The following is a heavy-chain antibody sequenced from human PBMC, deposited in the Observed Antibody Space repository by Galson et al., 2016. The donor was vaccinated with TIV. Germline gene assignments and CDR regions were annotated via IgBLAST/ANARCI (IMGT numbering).Heavy chain of an antibody. D-gene: IGHD3-22*01. V-gene: IGHV2-70*11. Sequence: PALVKPTQTVTLTCTFSGFSLNTDGMCVNWIRQPPGKALEWLARIDWDDDKSYSSSLKTRLTISKDTSKNQVVLTMTNMDPADTATYYCARISGYYDSSGHYIPRSFDYWGQGILVTVSS. CDR2: IDWDDDK. CDR1: GFSLNTDGMC. J-gene: IGHJ4*02. CDR3: ARISGYYDSSGHYIPRSFDY.